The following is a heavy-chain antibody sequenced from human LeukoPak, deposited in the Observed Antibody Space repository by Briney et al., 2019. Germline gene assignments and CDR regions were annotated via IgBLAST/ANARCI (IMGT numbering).Heavy chain of an antibody. CDR3: ARDRQEGWWFDP. CDR1: GYTFTGYY. Sequence: ASVKVSCKASGYTFTGYYMHWVRQAPGQGLEWMGWINPNSGGTNYAQEFQGRVTMTRDTSISTAYMELSRLRSDDTAVYYCARDRQEGWWFDPWGQGTLVTVSS. V-gene: IGHV1-2*02. D-gene: IGHD2-15*01. CDR2: INPNSGGT. J-gene: IGHJ5*02.